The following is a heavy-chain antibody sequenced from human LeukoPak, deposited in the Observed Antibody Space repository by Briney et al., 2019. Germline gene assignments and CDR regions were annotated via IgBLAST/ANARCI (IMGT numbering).Heavy chain of an antibody. Sequence: GSLRLSCAASGVTFSSYAMSWVRQAPGKGLEWIGEINHSGSTNYNPSLKSRVTISVDTSKNQFSLKLSSVTAADTAVYYCARGTFYYDSSGYCYYFDYWGQGTLVTVSS. CDR1: GVTFSSYA. D-gene: IGHD3-22*01. CDR2: INHSGST. J-gene: IGHJ4*02. V-gene: IGHV4-34*01. CDR3: ARGTFYYDSSGYCYYFDY.